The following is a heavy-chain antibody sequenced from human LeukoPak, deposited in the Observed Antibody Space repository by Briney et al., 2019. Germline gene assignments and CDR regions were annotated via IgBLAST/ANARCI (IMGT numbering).Heavy chain of an antibody. Sequence: PSETLSLTCAVYGGSFSGYYWSWIRQPPGKGLEWIGEINHSGSTNYNPSLKSRVTISVDTSKNQFSLKLSSVTAADTAVYYCAKSGSYSYFDCWGQGTLVTVSS. V-gene: IGHV4-34*01. CDR2: INHSGST. CDR3: AKSGSYSYFDC. CDR1: GGSFSGYY. D-gene: IGHD1-26*01. J-gene: IGHJ4*02.